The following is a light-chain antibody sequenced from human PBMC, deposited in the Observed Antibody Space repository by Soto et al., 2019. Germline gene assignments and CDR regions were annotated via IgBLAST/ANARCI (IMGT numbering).Light chain of an antibody. CDR1: QSISSW. Sequence: DIQMTQSPSTLSASVGDRVTITCRASQSISSWLAWYQQKPGKAPKLLIYDASSLESGVTSRFSGSGSGTEFTLTISNRQAEDEAVYYCRQYFDNSITFGQGTRLDI. V-gene: IGKV1-5*01. J-gene: IGKJ5*01. CDR2: DAS. CDR3: RQYFDNSIT.